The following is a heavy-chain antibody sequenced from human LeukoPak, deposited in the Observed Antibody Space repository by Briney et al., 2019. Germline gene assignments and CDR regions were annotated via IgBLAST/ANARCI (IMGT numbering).Heavy chain of an antibody. CDR2: INPNSGGT. V-gene: IGHV1-2*02. CDR1: RYTFTGYY. Sequence: SVKVSCKPSRYTFTGYYIHWVRHAPGQGLERMGWINPNSGGTNSAQKFQGRVTMTRYTSISTAYMELCRLRFDDTRAYYTARERTVGANRFDPWGQGTLVIVSS. CDR3: ARERTVGANRFDP. J-gene: IGHJ5*02. D-gene: IGHD1-26*01.